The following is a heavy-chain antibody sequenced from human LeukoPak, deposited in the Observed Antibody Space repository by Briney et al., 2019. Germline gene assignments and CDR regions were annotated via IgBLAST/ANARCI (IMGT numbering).Heavy chain of an antibody. J-gene: IGHJ4*02. Sequence: GGSLRLSCVASGFPFSSYDMYWVRHAPGRGLEWVAVISYDENNKYYADSVKGRFTISRDNSKNTVYLQMNSLRIEDTAVYYCARDRTSGWGYFDYWGQGTLVTVSS. D-gene: IGHD6-19*01. CDR2: ISYDENNK. CDR3: ARDRTSGWGYFDY. V-gene: IGHV3-30-3*01. CDR1: GFPFSSYD.